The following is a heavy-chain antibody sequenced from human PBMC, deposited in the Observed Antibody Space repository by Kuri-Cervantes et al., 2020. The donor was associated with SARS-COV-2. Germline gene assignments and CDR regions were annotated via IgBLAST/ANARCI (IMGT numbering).Heavy chain of an antibody. J-gene: IGHJ6*02. V-gene: IGHV3-33*01. CDR2: IWYDGSNK. Sequence: GESLKISCAASGFTFSSYGMHWVRQAPGKGLEWVAVIWYDGSNKHYADSVKGRFTISRDNSKNTLYLQMNSLRAEDTAVYYCARAYSSGWYYYYGMDVWGQGTTVTVSS. CDR1: GFTFSSYG. D-gene: IGHD6-19*01. CDR3: ARAYSSGWYYYYGMDV.